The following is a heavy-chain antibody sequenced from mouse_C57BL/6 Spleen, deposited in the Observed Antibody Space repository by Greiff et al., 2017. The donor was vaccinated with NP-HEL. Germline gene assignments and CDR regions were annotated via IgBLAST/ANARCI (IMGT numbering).Heavy chain of an antibody. CDR3: ARNGYYGSSYWYSDV. CDR1: GYSFTGYF. V-gene: IGHV1-20*01. CDR2: INPYNGDT. J-gene: IGHJ1*03. Sequence: EVQLQQSGPELVKPGDSVKISCKASGYSFTGYFMNWVMQSHGKSLEWIGRINPYNGDTFYNQKFKGKATLTVDKSSSTAHMELRSLTSEDSAVYYCARNGYYGSSYWYSDVWGTGTTVTVSS. D-gene: IGHD1-1*01.